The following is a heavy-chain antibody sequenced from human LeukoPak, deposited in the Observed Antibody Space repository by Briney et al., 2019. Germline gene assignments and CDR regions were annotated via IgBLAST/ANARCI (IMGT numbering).Heavy chain of an antibody. CDR3: ASEAYYYDSSGYYYGHRAFDI. Sequence: GGSLRLSCAASGFTFSSYSMNWVRQAPGKGLEWVSYISSSSSTIYYADSVKGRFTISRDNAKNSLYLQMNSLRAEDTAVYYCASEAYYYDSSGYYYGHRAFDIWGQGTMVTVSS. D-gene: IGHD3-22*01. CDR2: ISSSSSTI. V-gene: IGHV3-48*01. J-gene: IGHJ3*02. CDR1: GFTFSSYS.